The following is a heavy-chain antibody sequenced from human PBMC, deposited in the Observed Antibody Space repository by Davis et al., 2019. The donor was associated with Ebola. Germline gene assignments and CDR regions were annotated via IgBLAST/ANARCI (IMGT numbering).Heavy chain of an antibody. V-gene: IGHV4-59*01. J-gene: IGHJ4*01. CDR1: GGSISSSY. CDR2: IYHRGDA. Sequence: MPSETLSLTCTVSGGSISSSYWSWMRQPPGKGLEWIGYIYHRGDAIYNPSLNSRVTISLDTSRNQISLNLASVTAADTAVYYCASGYYDGRGYSSPAHFAYWGHGSLVTVSS. D-gene: IGHD3-22*01. CDR3: ASGYYDGRGYSSPAHFAY.